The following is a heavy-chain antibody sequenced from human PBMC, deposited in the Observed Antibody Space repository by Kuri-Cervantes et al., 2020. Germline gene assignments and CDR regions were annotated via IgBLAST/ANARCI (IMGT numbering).Heavy chain of an antibody. CDR3: ARRGYCSGGSCYTYGYFDY. J-gene: IGHJ4*02. CDR1: GYSFTSYW. D-gene: IGHD2-15*01. Sequence: KVSCKGSGYSFTSYWIGWVRQMPGQGLEWIGIIYLGDSDTRYSPSFQGQVTISADKPINTAYLQWSSLKASDTAMYYCARRGYCSGGSCYTYGYFDYWCQGTLVTVSS. CDR2: IYLGDSDT. V-gene: IGHV5-51*04.